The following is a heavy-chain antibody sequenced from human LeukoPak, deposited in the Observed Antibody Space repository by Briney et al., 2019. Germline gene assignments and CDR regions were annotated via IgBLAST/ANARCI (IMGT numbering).Heavy chain of an antibody. Sequence: GGSLRLSCAASGFTFSSYEMNWVRQAPGKGLEWVSVIYSGGSTYYADSVKGRFTISRDNSKNTLYPQMNSLRAEDTAVYYCAKDRTLPYYYYYMDVWGKGTTVTISS. CDR2: IYSGGST. CDR3: AKDRTLPYYYYYMDV. CDR1: GFTFSSYE. D-gene: IGHD1-14*01. V-gene: IGHV3-66*01. J-gene: IGHJ6*03.